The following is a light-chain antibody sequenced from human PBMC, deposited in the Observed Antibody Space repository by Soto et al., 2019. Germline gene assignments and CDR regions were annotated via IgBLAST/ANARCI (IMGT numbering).Light chain of an antibody. V-gene: IGKV3D-11*02. J-gene: IGKJ1*01. CDR2: DAS. CDR3: QQRRSWQVT. CDR1: QSVSSN. Sequence: IVMTQSPVTLSVSPGERVTLSCRASQSVSSNLAWYQQKPGQAPRLLIYDASKRATGIPARFSGSGSGTNFTLTISSLEPEDFAVYYCQQRRSWQVTFGQGTKVDIK.